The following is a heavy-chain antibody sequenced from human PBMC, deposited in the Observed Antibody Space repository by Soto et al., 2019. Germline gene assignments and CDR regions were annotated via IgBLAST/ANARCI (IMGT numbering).Heavy chain of an antibody. CDR2: IYSGGST. CDR3: ACTLRGRWPNSFDY. V-gene: IGHV3-53*01. D-gene: IGHD3-16*01. CDR1: GFTVSSNY. J-gene: IGHJ4*02. Sequence: GGSLRLSCAASGFTVSSNYMSWVRQAPGKGLEWVSVIYSGGSTYYADSVKGRFTISRDNSKNTLYLQMNSLRAEDTAVYYCACTLRGRWPNSFDYWGQGTLVTVSS.